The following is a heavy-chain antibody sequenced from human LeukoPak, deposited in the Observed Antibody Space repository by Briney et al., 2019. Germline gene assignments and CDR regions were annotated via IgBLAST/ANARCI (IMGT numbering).Heavy chain of an antibody. J-gene: IGHJ4*02. CDR1: GFTFNSHW. Sequence: GESLRLTCAASGFTFNSHWMNWVRQAPGKGLEWVGIINQDGGRIGYGDSVKGRFTISRDNAKNSLYLQMNSLRAEDTAVYYCVRDLGGRSGHWGQGTLVTVSS. D-gene: IGHD1-26*01. CDR3: VRDLGGRSGH. V-gene: IGHV3-7*01. CDR2: INQDGGRI.